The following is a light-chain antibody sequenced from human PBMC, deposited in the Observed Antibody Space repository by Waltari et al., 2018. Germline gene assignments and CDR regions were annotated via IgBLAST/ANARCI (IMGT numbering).Light chain of an antibody. J-gene: IGKJ4*01. CDR3: QQYGSSPALT. V-gene: IGKV3-20*01. CDR1: QSVSSSY. Sequence: EIVLTQSPGTLSLSPGERATLSCRASQSVSSSYLAWYQQKPGQAPRLLIYGASSRATGIPDRFSGSGSGTYFTRTISRLEPEDFAVYYCQQYGSSPALTFGGGTKVEIK. CDR2: GAS.